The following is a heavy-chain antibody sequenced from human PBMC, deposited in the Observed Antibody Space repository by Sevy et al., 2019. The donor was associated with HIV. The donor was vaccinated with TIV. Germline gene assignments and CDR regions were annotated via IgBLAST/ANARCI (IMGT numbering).Heavy chain of an antibody. CDR3: AKAGGTGIAAAGQDY. D-gene: IGHD6-13*01. V-gene: IGHV3-23*01. J-gene: IGHJ4*02. CDR2: ISGSGGST. CDR1: GFTFSSYA. Sequence: GGSLRLSCAASGFTFSSYAMSWVRQAPGKGLKWVSAISGSGGSTYYADSVKGRFTISRDSSKNTLYLQMNSLRAEDTAVYYCAKAGGTGIAAAGQDYWGQGTLVTVSS.